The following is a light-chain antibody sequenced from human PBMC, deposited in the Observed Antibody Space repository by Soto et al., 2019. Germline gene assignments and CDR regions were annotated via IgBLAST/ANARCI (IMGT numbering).Light chain of an antibody. CDR2: DAS. CDR3: QQYKSYSD. Sequence: DIQMTQSPSALSASVGDRVXIXCRASESIHKYLAWYQQKPGKAPNLLICDASTLRSGVPSRFSGTGFGTEFTLTISSLQPDDFATYYCQQYKSYSDFGPGTKVDIK. V-gene: IGKV1-5*01. CDR1: ESIHKY. J-gene: IGKJ3*01.